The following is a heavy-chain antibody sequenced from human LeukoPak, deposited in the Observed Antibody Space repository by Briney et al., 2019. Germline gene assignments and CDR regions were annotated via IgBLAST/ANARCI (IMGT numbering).Heavy chain of an antibody. CDR1: GFTFSSYG. CDR2: IRYDGSNK. CDR3: AKPKYSGSYFNS. Sequence: GGSLRLSRAASGFTFSSYGMHWVRQAPGKGLEWVAFIRYDGSNKYHADSVKGRFTISRDNSKNTLYLQMNSLRAEDTAVYYCAKPKYSGSYFNSWGQGTMVTVSS. J-gene: IGHJ3*02. D-gene: IGHD1-26*01. V-gene: IGHV3-30*02.